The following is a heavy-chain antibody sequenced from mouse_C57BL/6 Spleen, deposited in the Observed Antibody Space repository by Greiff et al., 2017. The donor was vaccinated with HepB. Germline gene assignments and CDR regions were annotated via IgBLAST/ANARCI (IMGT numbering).Heavy chain of an antibody. D-gene: IGHD1-1*01. J-gene: IGHJ1*03. CDR3: ARLYGSSPYWYFDV. V-gene: IGHV5-4*01. Sequence: EVQLVESGGGLVKPGGSLKLSCAASGFTFSSYAMSWVRQTPEKRLEWVATISDGGSYTYYPDNVKGRFTISRDNAQTNLYLQMSHMKSEDTAMYYCARLYGSSPYWYFDVWGTGTTVTVSS. CDR2: ISDGGSYT. CDR1: GFTFSSYA.